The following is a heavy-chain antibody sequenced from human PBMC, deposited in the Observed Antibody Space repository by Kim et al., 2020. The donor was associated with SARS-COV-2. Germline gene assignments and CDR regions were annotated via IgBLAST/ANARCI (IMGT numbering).Heavy chain of an antibody. CDR1: GASISGYY. V-gene: IGHV4-34*12. D-gene: IGHD6-19*01. J-gene: IGHJ4*01. Sequence: SETLSLTCAVSGASISGYYWSWIRQPPGKGLEWIAEIIYSGSTDYNPSLKSRVSISVDTSKNQFSLKLSSVTAADTAVYYCARRAGYSRGGCVNYW. CDR3: ARRAGYSRGGCVNY. CDR2: IIYSGST.